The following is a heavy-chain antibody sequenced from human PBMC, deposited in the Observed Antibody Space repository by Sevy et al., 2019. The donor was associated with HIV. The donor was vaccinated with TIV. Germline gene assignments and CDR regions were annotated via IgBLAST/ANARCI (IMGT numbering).Heavy chain of an antibody. D-gene: IGHD5-12*01. CDR1: GFTFSSYA. V-gene: IGHV3-30-3*01. Sequence: GGSLRLSCAASGFTFSSYAMHWVRQAPGKGLEWVAVISYDGSNKYYADSVKGRFTISRGNSKNTLYLQMNSLRAEDTAVYYCARGPGRWLRQPYFDYWGQGTLVTVSS. CDR2: ISYDGSNK. J-gene: IGHJ4*02. CDR3: ARGPGRWLRQPYFDY.